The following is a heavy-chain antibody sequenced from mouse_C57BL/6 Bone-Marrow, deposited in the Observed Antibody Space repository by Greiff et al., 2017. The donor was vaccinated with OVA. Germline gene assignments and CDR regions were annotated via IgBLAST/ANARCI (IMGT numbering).Heavy chain of an antibody. J-gene: IGHJ4*01. CDR3: ARLRLRRGRDY. D-gene: IGHD2-4*01. V-gene: IGHV1-61*01. CDR2: IYPSDSET. Sequence: QVQLQQPGAELVRPGSSVKLSCKASGYTFTSYWMDWVKQRPGPGLEWIGNIYPSDSETHYNQKFKDKATLTVDKSSSTAYMQLSSLTSEGSAVYYCARLRLRRGRDYWGQGTSVTVSS. CDR1: GYTFTSYW.